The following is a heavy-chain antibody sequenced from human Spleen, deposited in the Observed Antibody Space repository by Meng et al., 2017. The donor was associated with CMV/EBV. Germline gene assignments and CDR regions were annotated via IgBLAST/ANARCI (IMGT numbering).Heavy chain of an antibody. J-gene: IGHJ4*02. CDR2: IYYSGST. V-gene: IGHV4-59*12. D-gene: IGHD2-2*01. Sequence: QGRLQGSGPGLGKPSETLSLSCTVSGGSISSYYWSWIRQPPGKGLEWIGYIYYSGSTNYNPSLKSRVTISVDTSKNQFSLKLSSVTAADTAIYYCAREKCSSTTCYFDYWGQGTLVTVSS. CDR1: GGSISSYY. CDR3: AREKCSSTTCYFDY.